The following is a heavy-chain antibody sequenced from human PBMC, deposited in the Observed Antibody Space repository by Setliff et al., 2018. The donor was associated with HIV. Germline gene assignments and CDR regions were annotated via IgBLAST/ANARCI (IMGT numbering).Heavy chain of an antibody. J-gene: IGHJ5*02. CDR1: GGTFSSYA. Sequence: GASVKVSCKASGGTFSSYAITWVRQAPGQGPEWMGGIIPIYGTPNYAQRFQGRVTITADESTSTAYMDLSSLTSDDTAVYYCATSPRGTYYDILSGRPRGWFDPWGQGTLVTSPQ. V-gene: IGHV1-69*13. CDR3: ATSPRGTYYDILSGRPRGWFDP. D-gene: IGHD3-9*01. CDR2: IIPIYGTP.